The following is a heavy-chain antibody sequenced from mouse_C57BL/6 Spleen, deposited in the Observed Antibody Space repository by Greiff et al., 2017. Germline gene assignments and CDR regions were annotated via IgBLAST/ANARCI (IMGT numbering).Heavy chain of an antibody. CDR2: INPSTGGT. CDR3: ARSGYYGSSPFAY. D-gene: IGHD1-1*01. Sequence: VQLQQSGPELVKPGASVKISCKASGYSFTGYYMNWVKQSPEKSLEWIGEINPSTGGTTYNQKFKAKATLTVDKSSSTAYMQLKSLTSEDSAVYYCARSGYYGSSPFAYWGQGTLVTVSA. CDR1: GYSFTGYY. J-gene: IGHJ3*01. V-gene: IGHV1-42*01.